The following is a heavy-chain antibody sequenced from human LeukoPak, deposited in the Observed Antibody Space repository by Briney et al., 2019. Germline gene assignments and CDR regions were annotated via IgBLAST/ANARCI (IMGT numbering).Heavy chain of an antibody. CDR3: ARHVTVTPSYLFYYMDV. V-gene: IGHV5-51*01. D-gene: IGHD4-17*01. Sequence: GAALQISFKGSGCNFTTYFIGWVRRMPGKGVEGVGVIKPDDSHSIYNPSFQGHVTISADKSIDTTYLQWGSLQASDPAVYYCARHVTVTPSYLFYYMDVWGNGTTVIVSS. J-gene: IGHJ6*03. CDR1: GCNFTTYF. CDR2: IKPDDSHS.